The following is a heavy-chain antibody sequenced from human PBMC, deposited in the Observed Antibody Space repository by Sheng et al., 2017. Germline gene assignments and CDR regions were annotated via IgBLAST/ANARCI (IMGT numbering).Heavy chain of an antibody. CDR2: IIPIFGTA. Sequence: QVQLVQSGAEVKKPGSSVKVSCKASGGTFSSYAISWVRQAPGQGLEWMGGIIPIFGTANYAQKFQGRVTITTDESTSTAYMELSSLRSEDTAVYYCARALPYGGDPTNPTRYYFDYWGQGTLVTVSS. CDR1: GGTFSSYA. CDR3: ARALPYGGDPTNPTRYYFDY. D-gene: IGHD2-21*02. J-gene: IGHJ4*02. V-gene: IGHV1-69*05.